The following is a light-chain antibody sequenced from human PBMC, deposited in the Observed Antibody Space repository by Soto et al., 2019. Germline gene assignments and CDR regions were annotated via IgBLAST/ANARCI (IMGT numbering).Light chain of an antibody. CDR1: SSNIGTGYD. V-gene: IGLV1-40*01. J-gene: IGLJ3*02. CDR2: GDS. CDR3: QSYDSSLRGV. Sequence: QSVLTQPPSVSGAPGQRVTISSTGSSSNIGTGYDVHWYQQLPGTAPKLLIYGDSNRPSGVPDRFSGSKSGTSASLAITGLEAEDEADYYSQSYDSSLRGVFGGGTKLTVL.